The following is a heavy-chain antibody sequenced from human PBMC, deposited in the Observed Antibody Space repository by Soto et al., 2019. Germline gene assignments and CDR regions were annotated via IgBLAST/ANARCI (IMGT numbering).Heavy chain of an antibody. D-gene: IGHD3-3*01. CDR2: IIPIFGTA. CDR3: AKPVKIYDFWPDWFEP. Sequence: VSCKASGGPFSSYAISGVRHPPRQGLEWMGGIIPIFGTANYAQKCQGRVTITADESTSTAYMELSSLRSEDTAVYYCAKPVKIYDFWPDWFEPWGEGTLVTVSS. CDR1: GGPFSSYA. V-gene: IGHV1-69*01. J-gene: IGHJ5*02.